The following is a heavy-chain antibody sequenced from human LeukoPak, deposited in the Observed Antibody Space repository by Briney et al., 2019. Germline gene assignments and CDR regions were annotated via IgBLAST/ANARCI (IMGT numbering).Heavy chain of an antibody. CDR3: AKEGTYCSGGSCYLLDY. V-gene: IGHV3-30*18. CDR2: ISYDGSSK. D-gene: IGHD2-15*01. J-gene: IGHJ4*02. Sequence: GGSLRLSCAASGFTLSSYGMHWVRQGPGKGLEWVAVISYDGSSKIYADSVKGRFTISRDNSKNTLYLQMNSLRAEDTAVYYCAKEGTYCSGGSCYLLDYWGQGTLVTVSS. CDR1: GFTLSSYG.